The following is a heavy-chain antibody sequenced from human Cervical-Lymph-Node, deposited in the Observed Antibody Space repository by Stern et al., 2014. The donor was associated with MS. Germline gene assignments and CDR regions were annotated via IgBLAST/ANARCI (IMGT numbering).Heavy chain of an antibody. V-gene: IGHV3-11*01. CDR3: ARDGGDYKRIVWYFDL. Sequence: VQLVESGGGLVKPGGSLRLSCAGSGFSFSDSYMSWIRQAPGKGLEWVSYISSVGSTTYYADSVKGRFTVSRDNAKKSLFLQMNSLRAEDTAVYYCARDGGDYKRIVWYFDLWGRGTLVTVSA. CDR2: ISSVGSTT. J-gene: IGHJ2*01. CDR1: GFSFSDSY. D-gene: IGHD4-17*01.